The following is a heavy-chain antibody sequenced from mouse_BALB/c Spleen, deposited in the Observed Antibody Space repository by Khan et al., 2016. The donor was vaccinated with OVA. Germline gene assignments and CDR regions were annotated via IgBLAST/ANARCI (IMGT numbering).Heavy chain of an antibody. J-gene: IGHJ3*01. CDR2: INPSNSYT. CDR3: AREGAYYRSDGWFAY. D-gene: IGHD2-14*01. V-gene: IGHV1-4*01. Sequence: QVQLQQSGAELARPGASVKMSCKASGYTFTSYTMHWVKQRPGQGLEWIGYINPSNSYTNYNQNFKDKATLTADKSSSTAYMQLSSLTSEDSAVYDCAREGAYYRSDGWFAYWGQGTLVTVSA. CDR1: GYTFTSYT.